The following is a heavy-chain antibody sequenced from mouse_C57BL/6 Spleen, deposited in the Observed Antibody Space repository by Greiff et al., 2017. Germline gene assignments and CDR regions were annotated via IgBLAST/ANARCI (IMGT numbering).Heavy chain of an antibody. D-gene: IGHD1-1*01. J-gene: IGHJ4*01. CDR2: ISSGSSTI. CDR3: ARGGYYGRNAMDY. V-gene: IGHV5-17*01. Sequence: EVKLVESGGGLVKPGGSLKLSCAASGFTFSDYGMHWVRQAPEKGLEWVAYISSGSSTIYYAATVKGRFTISRDNAKNTLFLQMTSLRSEDTAMYYCARGGYYGRNAMDYWGQGTSVTVSS. CDR1: GFTFSDYG.